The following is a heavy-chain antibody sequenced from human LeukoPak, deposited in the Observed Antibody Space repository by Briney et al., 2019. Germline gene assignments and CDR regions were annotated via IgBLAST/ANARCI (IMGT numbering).Heavy chain of an antibody. Sequence: PGGSLRLSCAASGFTFSDYYMSWVRQAPGKGLEWVSAISGSGGSTYYADSVKGRFTISRNNSKNTLYLQMNSLRAEDTAVYYCAKSDSYGSAFDYWGQGTLVTVSS. CDR1: GFTFSDYY. V-gene: IGHV3-23*01. D-gene: IGHD5-18*01. CDR3: AKSDSYGSAFDY. J-gene: IGHJ4*02. CDR2: ISGSGGST.